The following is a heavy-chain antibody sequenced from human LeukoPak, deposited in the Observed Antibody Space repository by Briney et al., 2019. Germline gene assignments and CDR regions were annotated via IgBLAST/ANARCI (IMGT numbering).Heavy chain of an antibody. CDR2: INPNSGDT. V-gene: IGHV1-2*02. CDR3: ARRIAAVGNDYFDI. Sequence: ASVKVSCKAYGYTFTDYYIHWTRQPHGQGLGWMGCINPNSGDTCYAQKVQGRVTMTRDTSMSTAYMELSRLRADDTAVYYCARRIAAVGNDYFDIWGQGTMVTVSS. J-gene: IGHJ3*02. D-gene: IGHD6-13*01. CDR1: GYTFTDYY.